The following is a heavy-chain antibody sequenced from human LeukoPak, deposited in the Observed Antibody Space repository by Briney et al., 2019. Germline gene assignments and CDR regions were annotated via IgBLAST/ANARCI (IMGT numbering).Heavy chain of an antibody. V-gene: IGHV3-23*01. J-gene: IGHJ6*03. CDR3: AKDYYDSSGYYLHYYYYMDV. Sequence: GGSLRLSCAASGFTFSSYAMSWVRQAPGKGLEWVSAISGSGGSTYYADSVKGRFTISRDNSKNTLYLQMNGLRAEDTAVYYCAKDYYDSSGYYLHYYYYMDVWGKGTTVTVSS. CDR1: GFTFSSYA. CDR2: ISGSGGST. D-gene: IGHD3-22*01.